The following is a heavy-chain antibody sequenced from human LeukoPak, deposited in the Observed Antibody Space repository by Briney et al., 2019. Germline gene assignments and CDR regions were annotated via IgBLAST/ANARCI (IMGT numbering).Heavy chain of an antibody. V-gene: IGHV4-4*07. CDR3: ARDRSGSYHWFDP. CDR2: IHTSGTT. D-gene: IGHD3-16*02. J-gene: IGHJ5*02. Sequence: SETLSLTCNVSGGSMGGLYWNWIRQPAGKGLGWIGRIHTSGTTNHNPSLKSRISMSIDTSKNQFSLKLNSVTAADTAIYYCARDRSGSYHWFDPWGQGILVTVSS. CDR1: GGSMGGLY.